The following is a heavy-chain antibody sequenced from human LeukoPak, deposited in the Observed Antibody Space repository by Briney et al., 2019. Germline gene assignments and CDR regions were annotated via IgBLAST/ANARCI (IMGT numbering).Heavy chain of an antibody. J-gene: IGHJ4*02. CDR1: GYTFTSYG. CDR2: ISAYNGNT. Sequence: ASVKVSCKASGYTFTSYGISWVRQAPGQGLEWIGWISAYNGNTNYAQKLQGRVTMTTDTSTSPAYMELGSLRSDDTAVYYCARGFDCSGGSCSHPPDYWGQGTLVNVS. V-gene: IGHV1-18*01. D-gene: IGHD2-15*01. CDR3: ARGFDCSGGSCSHPPDY.